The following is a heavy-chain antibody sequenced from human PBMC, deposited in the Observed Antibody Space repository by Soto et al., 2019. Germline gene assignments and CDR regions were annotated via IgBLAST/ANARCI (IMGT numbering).Heavy chain of an antibody. V-gene: IGHV4-30-4*01. D-gene: IGHD3-9*01. CDR2: ISSIGST. Sequence: QGQLQESGPGLVKPSQTLSPTCTVSGGSIRNGDYFWGWVRQSPGKGPGWIGYISSIGSTYYNPSLKSRVSVSRDTSKNQFSLKLSSVTTTDTAVYYCARGLVIRPYYYHGMDVWGQGTTVTVSS. CDR1: GGSIRNGDYF. CDR3: ARGLVIRPYYYHGMDV. J-gene: IGHJ6*02.